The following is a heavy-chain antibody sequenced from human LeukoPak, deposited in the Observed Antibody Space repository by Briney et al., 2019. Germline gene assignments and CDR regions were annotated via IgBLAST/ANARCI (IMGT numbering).Heavy chain of an antibody. J-gene: IGHJ4*02. Sequence: ASVKVSCKASGYTFTGYYMHWVRQAPGQGLEWMGGIIPIFGTANYAQKFQGRVTITADESTSTAYMELSSLRSEDTAVYYCASSGGYSSSSAGIDYWGQGTLVTVSS. V-gene: IGHV1-69*13. CDR3: ASSGGYSSSSAGIDY. CDR1: GYTFTGYY. CDR2: IIPIFGTA. D-gene: IGHD6-6*01.